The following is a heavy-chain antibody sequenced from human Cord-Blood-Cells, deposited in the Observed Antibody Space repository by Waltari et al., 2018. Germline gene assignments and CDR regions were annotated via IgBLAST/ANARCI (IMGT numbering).Heavy chain of an antibody. Sequence: QVQLVQSGAEEKKPAASVKVSCKASGYTFTSYAMHWVRQAPGQRLEWMGWINAGNGNTKYSQKFQGRVTITRDTSASTAYMELSSLRSEDTAVYYCARGGDYGDYAEYFQHWGQGTLVTVSS. D-gene: IGHD4-17*01. CDR2: INAGNGNT. J-gene: IGHJ1*01. CDR1: GYTFTSYA. V-gene: IGHV1-3*05. CDR3: ARGGDYGDYAEYFQH.